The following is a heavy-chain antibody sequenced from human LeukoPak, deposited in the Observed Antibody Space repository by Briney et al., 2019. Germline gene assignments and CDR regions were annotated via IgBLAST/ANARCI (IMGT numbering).Heavy chain of an antibody. V-gene: IGHV3-23*01. J-gene: IGHJ5*02. CDR2: ISGSGGST. Sequence: GGSLRLSCAASGFTFSSYGMSWVRQAPGKGLEWVSSISGSGGSTYYADSVKGRFTISRDNSKNTLYLQMNSLRVEDTAVYYCAKEGGGYCSSTSCWGVWFDPWGQGTLVTVSS. CDR3: AKEGGGYCSSTSCWGVWFDP. D-gene: IGHD2-2*01. CDR1: GFTFSSYG.